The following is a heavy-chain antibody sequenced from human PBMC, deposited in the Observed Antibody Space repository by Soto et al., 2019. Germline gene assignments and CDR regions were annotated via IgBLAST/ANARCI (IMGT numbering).Heavy chain of an antibody. CDR1: GYTLTELS. CDR3: ATMGWDIVVVPAYYYYGMDV. J-gene: IGHJ6*02. D-gene: IGHD2-2*01. Sequence: QVQLVQSGAEVKKPGASVKVSCKVSGYTLTELSMHWVRQAPGKGLEWMGGFDPEDGETIYAQKFQGRVSMTEDTSTDTAYMELSSLRSEDTAVYYCATMGWDIVVVPAYYYYGMDVWGQGTTVTVSS. CDR2: FDPEDGET. V-gene: IGHV1-24*01.